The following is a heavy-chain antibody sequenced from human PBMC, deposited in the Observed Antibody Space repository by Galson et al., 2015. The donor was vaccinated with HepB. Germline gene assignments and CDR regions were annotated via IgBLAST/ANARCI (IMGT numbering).Heavy chain of an antibody. V-gene: IGHV3-23*01. J-gene: IGHJ4*02. CDR2: ISGSGGST. D-gene: IGHD6-19*01. CDR3: AKDRPSPYSSGYHFDY. Sequence: SLRLSCAASGFTSSSHAMSWVRQAPGKGLEWVSAISGSGGSTYYADSVKGRFTISRDNSKNTLYLQMNSLRAEDTAVYYCAKDRPSPYSSGYHFDYWGQGTLVTVSS. CDR1: GFTSSSHA.